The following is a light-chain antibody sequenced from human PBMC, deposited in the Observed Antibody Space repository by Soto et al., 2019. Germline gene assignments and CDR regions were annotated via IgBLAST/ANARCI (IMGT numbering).Light chain of an antibody. Sequence: EIVLTQSPATLSVSPGESATLSCRASQSLNSYLAWYQQKPGQAPRLLIYGASSRATGIPDRVSGSGSGTDFTLTISRLEPEDFAVYYCQQYGSSPPITFGQGTRLEIK. V-gene: IGKV3-20*01. CDR2: GAS. J-gene: IGKJ5*01. CDR1: QSLNSY. CDR3: QQYGSSPPIT.